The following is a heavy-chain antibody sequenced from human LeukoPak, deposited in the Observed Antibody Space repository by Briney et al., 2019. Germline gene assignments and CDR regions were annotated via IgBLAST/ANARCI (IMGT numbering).Heavy chain of an antibody. Sequence: PGGSLRLSCAPSGLTLSEYYMSWIHQAPAKGRAWVSYISRSGSTIYYADSVKGRFTISRDNTNNSLYVQMNSLRAEDTDVYYCARTSRDGYNYVWMFDYWGQGTLVTVSS. CDR3: ARTSRDGYNYVWMFDY. V-gene: IGHV3-11*04. D-gene: IGHD5-24*01. J-gene: IGHJ4*02. CDR2: ISRSGSTI. CDR1: GLTLSEYY.